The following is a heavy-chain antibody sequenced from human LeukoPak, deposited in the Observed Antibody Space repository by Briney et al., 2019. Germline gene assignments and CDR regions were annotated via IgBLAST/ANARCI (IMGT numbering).Heavy chain of an antibody. CDR3: ARARIDY. CDR1: GFTFSSHW. D-gene: IGHD1-14*01. J-gene: IGHJ4*02. V-gene: IGHV3-7*05. CDR2: IKQDGSEK. Sequence: QPGGSLRLSCAASGFTFSSHWMTWVRLAPGKGLEWVANIKQDGSEKYYVDSVKGRFTISRDNAKNSLYLQMNSLRADDTAVYFCARARIDYWGQGTLVTVSS.